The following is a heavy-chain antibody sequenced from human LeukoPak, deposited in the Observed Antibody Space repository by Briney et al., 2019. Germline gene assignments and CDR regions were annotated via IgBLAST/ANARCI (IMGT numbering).Heavy chain of an antibody. CDR2: IHHSGIT. CDR3: ARVNWNPDY. CDR1: GYSISRGYH. D-gene: IGHD1-1*01. J-gene: IGHJ4*02. Sequence: SETLSLTCAVSGYSISRGYHWGWIRQPPGKGLEWIGSIHHSGITYYNSSLKSRVIISVDTSQKQLSLKVSSVTAADTAVYYCARVNWNPDYWGQGTLVTVSS. V-gene: IGHV4-38-2*01.